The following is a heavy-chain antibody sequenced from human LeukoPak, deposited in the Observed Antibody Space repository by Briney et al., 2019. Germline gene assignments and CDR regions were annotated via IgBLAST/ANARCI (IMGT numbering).Heavy chain of an antibody. CDR1: GYTFTSYY. D-gene: IGHD2-15*01. Sequence: ASVKVSCKASGYTFTSYYMHWVRQAPGQGLEWMGIINPSGGITSYAQKFQGRVTMTRDTSTSTVYMELSSLRSEDTAVYYCARVTHCSGGSCSRRFDYWGQGTLVTVSS. V-gene: IGHV1-46*01. CDR2: INPSGGIT. J-gene: IGHJ4*02. CDR3: ARVTHCSGGSCSRRFDY.